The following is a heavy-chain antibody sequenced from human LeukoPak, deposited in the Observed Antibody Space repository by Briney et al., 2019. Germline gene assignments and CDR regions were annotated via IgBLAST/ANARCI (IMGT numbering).Heavy chain of an antibody. CDR1: GYTFTSYA. D-gene: IGHD6-13*01. J-gene: IGHJ4*02. Sequence: ASVKVSCKASGYTFTSYAMNWVRQAPGQGLEWMGWINTNTGNPTYAQGFTGRFVFSLDTSVSTAYLQISSLKAEDTAVYYCARELDALGIAAPQDYWGQGTLVTVSS. CDR3: ARELDALGIAAPQDY. V-gene: IGHV7-4-1*02. CDR2: INTNTGNP.